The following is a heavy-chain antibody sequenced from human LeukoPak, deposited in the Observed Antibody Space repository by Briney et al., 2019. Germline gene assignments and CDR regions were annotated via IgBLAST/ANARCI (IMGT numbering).Heavy chain of an antibody. CDR2: IYYSGST. Sequence: SETLSLTCTVFAGSISRYYWSWIRQPPGKGLEWHGYIYYSGSTNYNPSLKSRVTISVDTSKNQFSLKLSSVTTADTAVYYCARNYGDYGLVWIDPWGQGTLVTVSS. J-gene: IGHJ5*02. V-gene: IGHV4-59*01. CDR1: AGSISRYY. D-gene: IGHD4-17*01. CDR3: ARNYGDYGLVWIDP.